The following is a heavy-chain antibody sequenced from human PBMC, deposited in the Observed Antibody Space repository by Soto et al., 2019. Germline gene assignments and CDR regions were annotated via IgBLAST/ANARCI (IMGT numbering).Heavy chain of an antibody. CDR2: LSGSGTGT. J-gene: IGHJ4*02. Sequence: VGSLRLSCAASGFSFVNYAMNWVRQAPGKGLEWVSGLSGSGTGTYYADSVKGRFTISRDNSRDTLFLQMNSLTADDTAVYYCAKATTNGGWFNPFDSWGQGALVTVSS. D-gene: IGHD6-19*01. V-gene: IGHV3-23*01. CDR1: GFSFVNYA. CDR3: AKATTNGGWFNPFDS.